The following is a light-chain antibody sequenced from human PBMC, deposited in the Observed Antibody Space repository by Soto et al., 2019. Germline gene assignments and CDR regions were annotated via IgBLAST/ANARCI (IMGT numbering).Light chain of an antibody. CDR1: QSVGGN. V-gene: IGKV3-15*01. CDR2: RAS. J-gene: IGKJ2*01. CDR3: QQYNNWPYT. Sequence: EIVMTQSPATLSVSPGESATLSCRASQSVGGNLAWYQQKPGQAPRLVIYRASTRATGIPARFSGSGSGTDLTLTIGSLQSEDFAVYYCQQYNNWPYTFGQGTKLEIK.